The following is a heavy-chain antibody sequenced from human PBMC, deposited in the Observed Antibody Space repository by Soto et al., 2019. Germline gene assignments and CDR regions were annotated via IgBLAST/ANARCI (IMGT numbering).Heavy chain of an antibody. Sequence: GGSLRLSCEASGFTFSSYGMHWVRQAPGKGLEWVAVIWYDGSNKYYADSVKGRFTISRDNSKNTLYLQMNSLRAEDTAVYYCARGLTGGSSSWYFYWGQGTLVTVSS. J-gene: IGHJ4*02. V-gene: IGHV3-33*01. CDR1: GFTFSSYG. D-gene: IGHD6-13*01. CDR2: IWYDGSNK. CDR3: ARGLTGGSSSWYFY.